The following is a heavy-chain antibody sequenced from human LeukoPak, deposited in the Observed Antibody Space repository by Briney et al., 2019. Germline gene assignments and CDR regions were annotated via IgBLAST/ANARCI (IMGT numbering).Heavy chain of an antibody. Sequence: SETLSLTCTVSGGSISSGSYYWSWLRQPAGTGLEWIGRISTSGSTNYNPSLKSRITISVDTSKNQFSLNLSSVTAVDTAVYYCARAASQAFDYWGQGTLVTVSS. J-gene: IGHJ4*02. CDR3: ARAASQAFDY. CDR1: GGSISSGSYY. V-gene: IGHV4-61*02. CDR2: ISTSGST.